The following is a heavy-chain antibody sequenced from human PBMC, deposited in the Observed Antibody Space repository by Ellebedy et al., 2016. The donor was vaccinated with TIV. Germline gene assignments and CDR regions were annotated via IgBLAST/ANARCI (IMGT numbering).Heavy chain of an antibody. J-gene: IGHJ6*02. D-gene: IGHD1-26*01. Sequence: MPSEALSLTCAVYGGSFSGYYWSWIRQPPGKGLEWIGEINHSGSTNYNPSLKSRVTISVDTSKNQFSLKLSSVTAADTAVYYCAITSGVGATSRYYYYGMDVWGQGTTVTVSS. CDR2: INHSGST. CDR1: GGSFSGYY. CDR3: AITSGVGATSRYYYYGMDV. V-gene: IGHV4-34*01.